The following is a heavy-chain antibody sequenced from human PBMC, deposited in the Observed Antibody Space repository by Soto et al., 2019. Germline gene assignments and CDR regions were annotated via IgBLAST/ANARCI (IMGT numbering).Heavy chain of an antibody. J-gene: IGHJ6*01. V-gene: IGHV4-34*01. CDR2: INHSGST. CDR1: GGSFSGYY. Sequence: QVQLQQWGAGLLKPSETLSLTCAVYGGSFSGYYWSWIRQPPGKGLEWIGEINHSGSTNYNPSLKSRVTISVDTSKNQFSLKLSSVTAADTAVYYCARGRSYSSSSTYYYGMDVW. D-gene: IGHD6-6*01. CDR3: ARGRSYSSSSTYYYGMDV.